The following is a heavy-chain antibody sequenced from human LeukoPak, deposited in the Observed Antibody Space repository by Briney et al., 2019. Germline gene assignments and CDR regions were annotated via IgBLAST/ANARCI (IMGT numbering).Heavy chain of an antibody. CDR1: GFTFGKYW. Sequence: GGSLRLSCVASGFTFGKYWMSWVRQAPGKGLEWVANIKLDGSEKNYVDSVKGRFTISRDNTKSSLYLQMNSLRVEDTAVFYCARDQYDTWSRRGNFDSWGQGTLVIVSS. J-gene: IGHJ4*02. CDR2: IKLDGSEK. CDR3: ARDQYDTWSRRGNFDS. V-gene: IGHV3-7*03. D-gene: IGHD3-3*01.